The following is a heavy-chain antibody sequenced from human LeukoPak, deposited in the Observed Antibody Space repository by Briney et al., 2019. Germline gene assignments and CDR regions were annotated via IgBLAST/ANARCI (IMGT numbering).Heavy chain of an antibody. D-gene: IGHD1-14*01. Sequence: GGSLRLXCAASEFLFSSYAMSWVRQAPGRELEWVSSVSSSGTNTYYADSVKGRFTISRDNSKDTLYLQMNSLRAEDTAVYYCAKDRFGYNNSPGEIDYWGQGTLVTVSS. CDR1: EFLFSSYA. CDR2: VSSSGTNT. V-gene: IGHV3-23*01. J-gene: IGHJ4*02. CDR3: AKDRFGYNNSPGEIDY.